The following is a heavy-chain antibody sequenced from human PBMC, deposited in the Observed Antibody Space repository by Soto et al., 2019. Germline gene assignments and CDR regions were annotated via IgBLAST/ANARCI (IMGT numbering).Heavy chain of an antibody. J-gene: IGHJ6*02. V-gene: IGHV3-15*01. CDR2: IKTTTDGGTT. D-gene: IGHD3-9*01. CDR3: TTVAIFGNYYYGMDV. Sequence: VRLSCAASGFTFTNAWMSWVRQAPGKGLEWVGRIKTTTDGGTTDYAAPVKGRFTVSRDDSENTWYLQMNSLKTEDTDVYYCTTVAIFGNYYYGMDVRGQGTTVTVSS. CDR1: GFTFTNAW.